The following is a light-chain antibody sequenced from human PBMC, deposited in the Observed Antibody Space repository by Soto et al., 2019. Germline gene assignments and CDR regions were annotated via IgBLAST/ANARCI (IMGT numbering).Light chain of an antibody. J-gene: IGKJ5*01. CDR1: QSVSRY. CDR3: QRCRDWTLFT. V-gene: IGKV3-15*01. CDR2: DAS. Sequence: EIVMTQSPATLSVSPGETATLSCRASQSVSRYLAWYQHRPGQAPRLLIYDASTRATGVPARFSGSGSGTEFTLAISGLQSEDFAVYSCQRCRDWTLFTFGQGTRLEIK.